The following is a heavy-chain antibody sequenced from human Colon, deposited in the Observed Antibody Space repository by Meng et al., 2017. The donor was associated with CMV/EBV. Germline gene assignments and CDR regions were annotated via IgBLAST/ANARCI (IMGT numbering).Heavy chain of an antibody. D-gene: IGHD3-3*01. CDR2: MNPDSGHT. CDR1: GYTFGTYD. Sequence: ASVKVSCKASGYTFGTYDIYWVRQASGQGLEWMGWMNPDSGHTAYAQKFQGRVTMTRNTSISTAYMELSSLRSEDTAVYYCARAELRFLEWLYFGDAGNYYYGMDVWGQGTTVTVSS. V-gene: IGHV1-8*01. CDR3: ARAELRFLEWLYFGDAGNYYYGMDV. J-gene: IGHJ6*02.